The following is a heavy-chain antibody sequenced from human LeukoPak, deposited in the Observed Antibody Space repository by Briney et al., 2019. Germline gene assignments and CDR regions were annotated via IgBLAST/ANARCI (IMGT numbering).Heavy chain of an antibody. D-gene: IGHD6-6*01. V-gene: IGHV4-30-4*02. CDR3: ARGGAARLHFQN. CDR2: IYYSGYT. CDR1: GGSISSGDYY. J-gene: IGHJ1*01. Sequence: PSETLSLTCTVSGGSISSGDYYWNWIRQPPGKGLEWIGYIYYSGYTYYNPSLKSQITISIDTSKNQFSLNLNSVTAADTAVYYCARGGAARLHFQNWGQGTLVTVSS.